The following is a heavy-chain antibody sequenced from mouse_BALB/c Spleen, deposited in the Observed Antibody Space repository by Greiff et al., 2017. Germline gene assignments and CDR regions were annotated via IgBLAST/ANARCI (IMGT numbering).Heavy chain of an antibody. CDR1: GFTFSDYY. CDR2: ISDGGSYT. V-gene: IGHV5-4*02. J-gene: IGHJ3*01. Sequence: EVKLVESGGGLVKPGGSLKLSCAASGFTFSDYYMYWVRQTPEKRLEWVATISDGGSYTYYPDSVKGRFTISRDNAKNNLYLQMSSLKSEDTAMYYCERGTTATAWFAYWGQGTLVTVSA. D-gene: IGHD1-2*01. CDR3: ERGTTATAWFAY.